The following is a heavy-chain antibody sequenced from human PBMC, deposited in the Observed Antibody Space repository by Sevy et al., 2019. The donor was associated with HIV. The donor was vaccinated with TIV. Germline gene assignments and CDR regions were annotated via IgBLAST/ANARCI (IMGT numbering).Heavy chain of an antibody. CDR3: ARGGYPDRYYYYYMDV. CDR1: GGTFSSYA. Sequence: ASVKVSCKASGGTFSSYAISWVRQAPGQGLEWMGGIIPIFGTANYALKFQGRVTITADKSTSTAYMELSSLRSEDTAVYYCARGGYPDRYYYYYMDVWGKGTTVTVSS. CDR2: IIPIFGTA. V-gene: IGHV1-69*06. D-gene: IGHD5-12*01. J-gene: IGHJ6*03.